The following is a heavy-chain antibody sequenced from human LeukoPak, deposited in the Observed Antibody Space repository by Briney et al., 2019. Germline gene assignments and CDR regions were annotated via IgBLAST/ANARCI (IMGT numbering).Heavy chain of an antibody. CDR1: GFSFTNYG. J-gene: IGHJ4*02. CDR2: IWYDGSKR. CDR3: ARGASVSGGTFDS. V-gene: IGHV3-33*01. D-gene: IGHD1-26*01. Sequence: GGSLRLSCAASGFSFTNYGLVWVRQAPGKGLDWVATIWYDGSKRYYGDSVKGRFTISRDNSNNTLFLQMNSLRAEDTAVYYCARGASVSGGTFDSWGQGTLVTVSS.